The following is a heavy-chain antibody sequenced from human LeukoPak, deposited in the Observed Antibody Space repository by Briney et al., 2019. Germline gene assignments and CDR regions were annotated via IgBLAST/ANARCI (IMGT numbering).Heavy chain of an antibody. D-gene: IGHD3-3*01. CDR1: GGSFSGCY. CDR3: ARGGAYYDFWSGYYTDWSDP. V-gene: IGHV4-34*01. CDR2: INHSGST. Sequence: SETLSLTCAVYGGSFSGCYWSWIRQPPGKGLEWIGEINHSGSTNYNPSLKSRVTISVDTSKNQFSLKLSSVTAADTAVYYCARGGAYYDFWSGYYTDWSDPWGQGTLVTVSS. J-gene: IGHJ5*02.